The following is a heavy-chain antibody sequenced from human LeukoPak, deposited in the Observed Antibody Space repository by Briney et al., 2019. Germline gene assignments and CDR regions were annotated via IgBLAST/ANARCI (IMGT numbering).Heavy chain of an antibody. V-gene: IGHV4-59*08. D-gene: IGHD6-6*01. CDR3: ARVQPIEYSSSYYFDY. J-gene: IGHJ4*02. CDR2: IYYSGST. Sequence: SETLSLTCTVSGGSISSYYWSWIRQPPGKGLEWIGYIYYSGSTNYNPSLKSRVTISVDTSKNQFSLKLSSVTAADTAVYYCARVQPIEYSSSYYFDYWGQGTLVTVSS. CDR1: GGSISSYY.